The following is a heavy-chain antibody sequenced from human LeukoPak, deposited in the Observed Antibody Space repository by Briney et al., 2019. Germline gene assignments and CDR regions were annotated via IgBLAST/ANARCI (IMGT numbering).Heavy chain of an antibody. J-gene: IGHJ4*02. Sequence: ASVKVSCKASGYTFTSYYMHWVRQAPGQGLEWMGIINPSGGSTSYAQKFQGRVTMTRDTSTSTVYMELSSLRADDTAVYYCAKSIMGTAGLLDNWGQGTLVTVSS. V-gene: IGHV1-46*01. CDR3: AKSIMGTAGLLDN. CDR2: INPSGGST. CDR1: GYTFTSYY. D-gene: IGHD5-18*01.